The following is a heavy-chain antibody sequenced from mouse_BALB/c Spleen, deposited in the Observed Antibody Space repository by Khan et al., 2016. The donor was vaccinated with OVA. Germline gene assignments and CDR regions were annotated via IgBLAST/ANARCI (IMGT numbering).Heavy chain of an antibody. CDR2: INPSNGGT. V-gene: IGHV1S81*02. Sequence: QVQLKQSGAELVKPGASVRLSCKASGYTFSSYYMYWVKQRPGQGLEWIGGINPSNGGTNFNEKFKTKATLTVDKSSSTAYMQLSSLTAEDSAVYYCTRSGYANPFAYWGQGTLLTVSA. CDR1: GYTFSSYY. D-gene: IGHD2-10*02. J-gene: IGHJ3*01. CDR3: TRSGYANPFAY.